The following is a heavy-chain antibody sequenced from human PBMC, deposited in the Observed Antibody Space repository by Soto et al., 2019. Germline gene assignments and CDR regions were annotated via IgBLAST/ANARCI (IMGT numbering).Heavy chain of an antibody. J-gene: IGHJ3*02. V-gene: IGHV1-18*01. D-gene: IGHD2-15*01. CDR2: ISAYNGNT. CDR1: GYTFTSYG. Sequence: ASVKVSCKASGYTFTSYGSSWVRQAHGQGLEWMGWISAYNGNTNYAQKLQGRVTMTTDTSTSTAYMELRSLRSDDTAVYYCARWRYCSGGSCPDAFGIWGQGTMVTVSS. CDR3: ARWRYCSGGSCPDAFGI.